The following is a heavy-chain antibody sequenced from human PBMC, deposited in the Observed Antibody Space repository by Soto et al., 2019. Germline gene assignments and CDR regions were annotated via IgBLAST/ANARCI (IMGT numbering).Heavy chain of an antibody. Sequence: QVQLVESGGGVVQPGRSLRLSCAASGFTFSSYGMHWVRQAPGKGLEWVAVIWYDGSNKYYADSVKGRFTISRDNSKNTLYLQMNSLRAEDTAVYYCARDRGGLTPLWFDPWGQGTLVTVSS. V-gene: IGHV3-33*01. CDR1: GFTFSSYG. J-gene: IGHJ5*02. CDR3: ARDRGGLTPLWFDP. D-gene: IGHD3-10*01. CDR2: IWYDGSNK.